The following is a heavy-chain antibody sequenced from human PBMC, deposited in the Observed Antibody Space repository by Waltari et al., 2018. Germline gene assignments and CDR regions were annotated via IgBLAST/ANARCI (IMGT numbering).Heavy chain of an antibody. J-gene: IGHJ6*02. D-gene: IGHD3-9*01. CDR3: ARARGGILTLYYYYGMDV. CDR1: GGSISSGSYY. V-gene: IGHV4-61*02. CDR2: IYTSGST. Sequence: QVQLQESGPGLVKPSQTLSLTCTVSGGSISSGSYYWSWIRQPAGKGLEWIGRIYTSGSTKYNPSLKRRVTIAVDTSKNQFSLKLSSGTAADTAVYYCARARGGILTLYYYYGMDVWGQGTTVTVSS.